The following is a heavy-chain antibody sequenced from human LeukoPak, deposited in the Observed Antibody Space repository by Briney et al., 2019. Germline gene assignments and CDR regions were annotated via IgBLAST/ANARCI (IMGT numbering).Heavy chain of an antibody. V-gene: IGHV3-7*01. CDR2: IKNDGSDK. D-gene: IGHD5-12*01. CDR3: VNLGYSD. Sequence: PGGSPRLSCEASGFSFSAAWMTWVRQAPGKGLEWVATIKNDGSDKYYVDSVKGRFTLSRDNAKNLVYLQMNSLRVEDTAVYYCVNLGYSDGGQGTLVTVSS. J-gene: IGHJ4*02. CDR1: GFSFSAAW.